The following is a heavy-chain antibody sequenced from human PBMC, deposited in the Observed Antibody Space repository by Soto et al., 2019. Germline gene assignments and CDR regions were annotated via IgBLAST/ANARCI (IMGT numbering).Heavy chain of an antibody. CDR3: XXXXXXXXHDYYYNAMXX. Sequence: EVQLVESGGGLVKPGGSLRLSCVASGFTFRTYTMNWVRQAPGKGLEWVSGIRGFSPYTFYAESVKGRFTISRDNAKNSLYLQMNSLGVEDTAVYXXXXXXXXXXHDYYYNAMXXXGXGTT. CDR1: GFTFRTYT. J-gene: IGHJ6*02. CDR2: IRGFSPYT. V-gene: IGHV3-21*01.